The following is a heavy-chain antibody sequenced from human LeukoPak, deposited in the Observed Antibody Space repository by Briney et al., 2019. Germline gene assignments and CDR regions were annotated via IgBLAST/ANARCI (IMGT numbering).Heavy chain of an antibody. CDR3: AKSNGYGLIDI. CDR2: IFYSGST. J-gene: IGHJ3*02. Sequence: SETLSLTCAVYGGSFSDYYWGWVRQPPGKALEWIGNIFYSGSTYCSPSLKSRVTISLDTSRNQFSLKLNSVTAADTAVYYCAKSNGYGLIDIWGQGTMVTVSS. V-gene: IGHV4-34*12. CDR1: GGSFSDYY. D-gene: IGHD3-22*01.